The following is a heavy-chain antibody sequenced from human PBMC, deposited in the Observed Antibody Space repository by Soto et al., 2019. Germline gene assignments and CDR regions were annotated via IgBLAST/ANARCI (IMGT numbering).Heavy chain of an antibody. CDR2: ISWNGRSI. CDR1: GFTFADYA. J-gene: IGHJ6*03. V-gene: IGHV3-9*01. Sequence: EVQQMESGGGLVQPGRSLRLTCAASGFTFADYAMHWVRQAPGKGLEWVAGISWNGRSISYADSVKGRFTISRENANNSLYLQMNDLRAEDTALYYCAKEWEILSYYSYMDVWGNGTTVTVSS. CDR3: AKEWEILSYYSYMDV. D-gene: IGHD1-26*01.